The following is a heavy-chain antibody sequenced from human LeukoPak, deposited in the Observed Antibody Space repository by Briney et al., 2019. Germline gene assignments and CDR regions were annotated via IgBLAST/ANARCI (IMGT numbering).Heavy chain of an antibody. CDR2: INPNSGGT. J-gene: IGHJ5*02. CDR1: GYTFTGYY. CDR3: ATWPVIEEVGTYCFDP. V-gene: IGHV1-2*02. Sequence: ASVKVSCKASGYTFTGYYMHWVRRAPGQGLEWMGWINPNSGGTNYAQKFQGRVTMTRDTSISTAYMELSRLRSDDTAVYYCATWPVIEEVGTYCFDPGGKGPWSPSPQ. D-gene: IGHD6-13*01.